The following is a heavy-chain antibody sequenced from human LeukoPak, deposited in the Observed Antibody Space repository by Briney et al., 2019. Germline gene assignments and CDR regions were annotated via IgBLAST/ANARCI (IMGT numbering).Heavy chain of an antibody. V-gene: IGHV4-34*01. Sequence: PSETLSLTCAVYGGSFSGYYWSWIRQSPGKGLEWIGEINHSGSTNYNPSLKSRVTISVDTSKNQFSLKLSSVTAADTAVYYCARSAVGADYYYYGMDVWGQGTTVTVSS. CDR2: INHSGST. CDR1: GGSFSGYY. J-gene: IGHJ6*02. D-gene: IGHD1-26*01. CDR3: ARSAVGADYYYYGMDV.